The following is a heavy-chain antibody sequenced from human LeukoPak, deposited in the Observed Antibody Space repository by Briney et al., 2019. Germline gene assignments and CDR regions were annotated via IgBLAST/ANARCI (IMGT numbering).Heavy chain of an antibody. Sequence: GASVKVSCKASGYTFTGYYMHWVRQAPGQGLEWMGLINPSGGSTSYAQKLQGRVTMTRDTSTSTVYMELSSLRSEDTAVYFCARDPDYYGYHYYGMDVWGQGTTVTVSS. CDR1: GYTFTGYY. J-gene: IGHJ6*02. V-gene: IGHV1-46*01. CDR2: INPSGGST. CDR3: ARDPDYYGYHYYGMDV. D-gene: IGHD3-10*01.